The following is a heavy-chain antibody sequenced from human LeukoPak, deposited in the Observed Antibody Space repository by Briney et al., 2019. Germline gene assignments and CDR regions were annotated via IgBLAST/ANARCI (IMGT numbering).Heavy chain of an antibody. CDR1: GGSISSSSYY. D-gene: IGHD6-19*01. Sequence: SETLFLTCTVSGGSISSSSYYWGWIRQPPGKGLEWIGSIYYSGSTYYNPSLKSRVTISVDTSKNQFSLKLSSVTAADTAVYYCARLAEAVAGIDWGQGTLVTVSS. CDR2: IYYSGST. V-gene: IGHV4-39*01. J-gene: IGHJ4*02. CDR3: ARLAEAVAGID.